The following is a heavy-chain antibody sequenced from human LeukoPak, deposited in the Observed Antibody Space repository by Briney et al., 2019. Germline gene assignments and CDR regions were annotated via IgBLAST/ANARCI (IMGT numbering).Heavy chain of an antibody. Sequence: SQTLPLTCTVSGGSISSGSYYWSWIRQPAGKGLEWIGRIYTSGSTNYNPSLKSRVTISVDTSKNQFSLKLSSVTAADTAVYYCARGRPNWGSGDYFDYWGQGTLVTVSS. CDR3: ARGRPNWGSGDYFDY. CDR1: GGSISSGSYY. J-gene: IGHJ4*02. V-gene: IGHV4-61*02. CDR2: IYTSGST. D-gene: IGHD7-27*01.